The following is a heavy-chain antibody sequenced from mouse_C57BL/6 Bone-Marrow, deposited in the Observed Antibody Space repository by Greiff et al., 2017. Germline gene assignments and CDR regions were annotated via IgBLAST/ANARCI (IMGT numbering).Heavy chain of an antibody. CDR3: VRKNSYGSSCYWYFDV. J-gene: IGHJ1*03. V-gene: IGHV10-3*01. Sequence: EVQLVESGGGLVQPKGSLKLSCAASGFTFNTYAMHWVRQAPGKGLEWVARIRSKSSNYATYYADSVKDRFTISRDDSQSMLHLQMNNLKTEDTAVYYCVRKNSYGSSCYWYFDVWGTGTTVTVSS. CDR2: IRSKSSNYAT. D-gene: IGHD1-1*01. CDR1: GFTFNTYA.